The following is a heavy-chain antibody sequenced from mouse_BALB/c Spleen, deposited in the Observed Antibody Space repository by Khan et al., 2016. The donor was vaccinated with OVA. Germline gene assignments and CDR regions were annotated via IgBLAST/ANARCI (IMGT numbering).Heavy chain of an antibody. Sequence: QLEESGGGLVKPGGSLKLSCAVSGFTFSNYAMSWVRQTPEKRLEWVATISSGGSYTYYPDSVQGRFTISRDNAKNTLYLQMSSLRSEDTAIYNCARELFTTVVATPFAYWGQGTLVTVSA. CDR2: ISSGGSYT. V-gene: IGHV5-9-3*01. CDR1: GFTFSNYA. D-gene: IGHD1-1*01. CDR3: ARELFTTVVATPFAY. J-gene: IGHJ3*01.